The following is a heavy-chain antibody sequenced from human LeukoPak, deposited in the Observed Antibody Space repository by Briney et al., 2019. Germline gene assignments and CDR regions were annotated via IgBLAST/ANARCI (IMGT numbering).Heavy chain of an antibody. J-gene: IGHJ3*02. CDR3: ARASGGYSDAFDI. CDR1: GYTFTGYY. D-gene: IGHD1-26*01. CDR2: INPNSGGT. Sequence: GASVKVSCKASGYTFTGYYMHWVRQAPGQGLEWMGWINPNSGGTNYAQNFQGRVTMTRDTSISTAYMELSRLRSDDTALYYCARASGGYSDAFDIWGQGTMVTVSS. V-gene: IGHV1-2*02.